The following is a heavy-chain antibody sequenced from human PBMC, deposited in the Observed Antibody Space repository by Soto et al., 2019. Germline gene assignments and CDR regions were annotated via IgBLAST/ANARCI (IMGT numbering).Heavy chain of an antibody. J-gene: IGHJ5*02. CDR2: IYHGGST. CDR3: ARLAPWVPYYYDSLPYICQNWFDP. D-gene: IGHD3-22*01. Sequence: SETLCLTWAVAGYSSSGGYYWGWLWQPPGKALEWIGRIYHGGSTYDNPALNRPVTLAIDMTNNHVPLILNSVTAADTAVYYCARLAPWVPYYYDSLPYICQNWFDPWGQGTLLTLSS. V-gene: IGHV4-38-2*01. CDR1: GYSSSGGYY.